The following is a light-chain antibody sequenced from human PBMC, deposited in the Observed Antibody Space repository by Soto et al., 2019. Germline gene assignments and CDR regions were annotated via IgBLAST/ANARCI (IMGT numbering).Light chain of an antibody. CDR3: MQALQTPWT. CDR2: LGS. CDR1: QSLLHANGYNY. J-gene: IGKJ1*01. Sequence: DIVMTQSPLSLPVTPGEPASISCRSGQSLLHANGYNYLDWYLQKPGQSPQLLIYLGSNRASGVPDRFSGSGSGTDFTLKISRVEAEDVGIYYSMQALQTPWTFGQGSKVEIK. V-gene: IGKV2-28*01.